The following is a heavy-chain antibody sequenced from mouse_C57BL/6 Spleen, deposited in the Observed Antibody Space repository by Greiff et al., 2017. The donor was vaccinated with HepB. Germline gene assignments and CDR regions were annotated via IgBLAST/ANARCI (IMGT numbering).Heavy chain of an antibody. V-gene: IGHV2-2*01. CDR3: ARLIYDGYYDWFAY. Sequence: QVQLQQSGPGLVQPSQSLSITCTVSGFSLTSYGVHWVRQSPGKGLEWLGVIWSGGSTDYNAAFISRLSISKDNSKSQVFFKMNSLQADDTAIYYCARLIYDGYYDWFAYWGQGTLVTVSA. CDR2: IWSGGST. J-gene: IGHJ3*01. CDR1: GFSLTSYG. D-gene: IGHD2-3*01.